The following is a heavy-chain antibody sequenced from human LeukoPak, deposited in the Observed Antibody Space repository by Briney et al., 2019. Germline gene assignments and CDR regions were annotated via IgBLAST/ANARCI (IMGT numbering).Heavy chain of an antibody. D-gene: IGHD1-26*01. V-gene: IGHV4-34*01. Sequence: SETLSLTCAVYGGSFSGYYWSWIRQPPGKGREWIGEINHSGSTNYNPYLKSRVTISVDTSKNQFSLKLSSVTAADTAVYYCARGRYSGSYYWFDPWGQGTLVTVSS. CDR2: INHSGST. CDR3: ARGRYSGSYYWFDP. CDR1: GGSFSGYY. J-gene: IGHJ5*02.